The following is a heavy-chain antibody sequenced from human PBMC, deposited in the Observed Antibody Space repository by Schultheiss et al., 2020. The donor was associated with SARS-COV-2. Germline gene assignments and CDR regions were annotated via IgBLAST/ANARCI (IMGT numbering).Heavy chain of an antibody. D-gene: IGHD1-26*01. Sequence: GGSLRLSCAASGFTFSSYAMSWVRQAPGKGLEWVSGISWNSGYIGYADSVKGRFTISRDNAKNSLYLQVNSLRLEDTALYYCAKAQGSSASRNVAFDIWGQGTMVTVSS. CDR1: GFTFSSYA. CDR2: ISWNSGYI. J-gene: IGHJ3*02. V-gene: IGHV3-9*01. CDR3: AKAQGSSASRNVAFDI.